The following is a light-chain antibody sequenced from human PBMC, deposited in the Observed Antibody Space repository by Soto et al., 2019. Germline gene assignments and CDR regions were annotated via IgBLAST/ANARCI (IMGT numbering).Light chain of an antibody. V-gene: IGKV3-11*01. CDR2: DAS. J-gene: IGKJ4*01. Sequence: EIVLTQSPATLSLSPGERATLSCRASQSINRHLAWYRQKPGQAPRLLIYDASNRATGIPARFSGSGSGTDFTLTSSSLEPEDVGVYYCHQSSNWPPVTFGGGTKVEIK. CDR3: HQSSNWPPVT. CDR1: QSINRH.